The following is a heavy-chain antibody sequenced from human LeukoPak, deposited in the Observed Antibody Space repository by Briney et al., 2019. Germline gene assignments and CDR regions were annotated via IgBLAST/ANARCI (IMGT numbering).Heavy chain of an antibody. J-gene: IGHJ4*02. CDR1: GFTFSSYS. Sequence: KPGGSLRLSCAASGFTFSSYSMNWVRQAPGKGLEWVSSISSSSSYIYYADSVKGRFTISRDNAKNSLYLQMNSLRAEDTAVYYCASDPRVYCSGGSCDYWGQGTLVTVSS. CDR3: ASDPRVYCSGGSCDY. CDR2: ISSSSSYI. D-gene: IGHD2-15*01. V-gene: IGHV3-21*01.